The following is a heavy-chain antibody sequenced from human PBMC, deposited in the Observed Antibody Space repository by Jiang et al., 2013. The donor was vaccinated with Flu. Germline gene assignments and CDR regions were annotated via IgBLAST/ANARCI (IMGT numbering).Heavy chain of an antibody. Sequence: VQLLESGGGLVQPGGSLRLSCAASGFTFSSYAMSWVRQAPGKGLEWVSAISGSGGSTYYADSVKGRFTISRDNSKNTLYLQMNSLRAEDTAVYYCAKGRTRLGGVDWFDPWGQGTLVTGLL. D-gene: IGHD3-3*01. J-gene: IGHJ5*02. CDR1: GFTFSSYA. V-gene: IGHV3-23*01. CDR3: AKGRTRLGGVDWFDP. CDR2: ISGSGGST.